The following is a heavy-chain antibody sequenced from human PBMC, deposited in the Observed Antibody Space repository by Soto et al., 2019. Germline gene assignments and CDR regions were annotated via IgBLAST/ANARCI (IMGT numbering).Heavy chain of an antibody. Sequence: PGGYLRLSCAASGFTFSPYAMSWVGQSPGKGLEWVSSFSGPGGGPYYADSVKGRFTISRDDSKNTLYLQMNSLRAEDTAVYYCAREKYPMLRGVIPYWGQGTLVTVSS. CDR1: GFTFSPYA. CDR2: FSGPGGGP. CDR3: AREKYPMLRGVIPY. D-gene: IGHD3-10*01. V-gene: IGHV3-23*01. J-gene: IGHJ4*02.